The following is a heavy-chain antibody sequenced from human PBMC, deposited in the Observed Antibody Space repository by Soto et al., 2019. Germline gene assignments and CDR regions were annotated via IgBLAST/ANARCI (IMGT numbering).Heavy chain of an antibody. CDR2: ISGSGGST. CDR1: GFTFSSYA. V-gene: IGHV3-23*01. Sequence: EVQRLESGGGLVQPGGSLRLSCAASGFTFSSYAMSWVRQAPGKGLEWVSAISGSGGSTYYADSVKGRFTISRDNSKNTLYLQMNCLRAEDTAVYYCAKDLHSYSSSWYGYWGQGTLVTVSS. D-gene: IGHD6-13*01. J-gene: IGHJ4*02. CDR3: AKDLHSYSSSWYGY.